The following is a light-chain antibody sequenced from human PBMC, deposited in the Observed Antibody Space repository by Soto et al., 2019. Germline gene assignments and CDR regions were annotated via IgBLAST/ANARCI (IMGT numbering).Light chain of an antibody. J-gene: IGKJ4*01. V-gene: IGKV3-15*01. CDR1: QSVGNN. CDR2: VAS. CDR3: HQFRNRHHR. Sequence: ETVMTQSPATLSASPGERATLSCRASQSVGNNIAWYQQKPGQAPRLLIYVASIRATGIPARCSGSASGTEFTLTVTSLQSEDFASYYCHQFRNRHHRFGGGTKGDIK.